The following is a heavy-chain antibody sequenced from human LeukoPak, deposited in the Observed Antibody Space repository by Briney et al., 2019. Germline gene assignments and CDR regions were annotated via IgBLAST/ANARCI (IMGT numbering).Heavy chain of an antibody. D-gene: IGHD2-21*02. CDR2: IYYSGST. Sequence: PSETLSLTCTVSGGSISSYYWSWIRQPPGKGLEWIGYIYYSGSTNYNPSLKSRVTISVDTSKNQFSLKLSSVTAADTAVYYCASQHIVVVTAPFDIWGQGAMVTVSS. CDR3: ASQHIVVVTAPFDI. J-gene: IGHJ3*02. V-gene: IGHV4-59*12. CDR1: GGSISSYY.